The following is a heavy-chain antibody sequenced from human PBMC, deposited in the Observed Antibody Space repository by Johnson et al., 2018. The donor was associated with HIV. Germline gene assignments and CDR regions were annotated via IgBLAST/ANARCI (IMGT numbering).Heavy chain of an antibody. CDR2: ISWNSGNI. CDR3: AKDISGYGDSVDDAFDI. CDR1: GFTFDDYA. V-gene: IGHV3-9*01. D-gene: IGHD4-17*01. J-gene: IGHJ3*02. Sequence: EAQLVESGGGLVQPGRSLRLSCAGSGFTFDDYAMHWVRQAPGKGLEWVSSISWNSGNIDYADSVKGRFTISRDNAKNSLYLQMNSLRGEDTAFYYCAKDISGYGDSVDDAFDIWGQGTMVTVSS.